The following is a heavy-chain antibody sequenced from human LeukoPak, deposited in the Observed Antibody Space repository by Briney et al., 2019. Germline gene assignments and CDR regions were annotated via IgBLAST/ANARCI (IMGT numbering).Heavy chain of an antibody. CDR2: IRSKANSYAT. D-gene: IGHD4-17*01. CDR3: TPYGDYYTPETNWFDP. CDR1: GFTFSGSA. Sequence: GGSLKLSCAASGFTFSGSAMHWVRQASGKGLEWVGRIRSKANSYATAYAASVKGRFTISRDDSKNTAYLQMNSLKTEDTAVYYCTPYGDYYTPETNWFDPWGQGTLVTVSS. J-gene: IGHJ5*02. V-gene: IGHV3-73*01.